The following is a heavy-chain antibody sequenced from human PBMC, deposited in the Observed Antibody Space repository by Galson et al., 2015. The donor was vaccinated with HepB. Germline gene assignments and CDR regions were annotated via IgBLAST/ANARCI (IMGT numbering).Heavy chain of an antibody. V-gene: IGHV1-18*01. CDR3: ARGALVVVVDATQNNWFDP. Sequence: SVKVSCKASGDTFCSYSISWVRQAPGQGLEWVGWISPYNGYTNYAQKLQGRVTMTTDTSTNTAYMELRSMRSDDTAVYYCARGALVVVVDATQNNWFDPWGQGTLVTVSS. D-gene: IGHD2-15*01. J-gene: IGHJ5*02. CDR2: ISPYNGYT. CDR1: GDTFCSYS.